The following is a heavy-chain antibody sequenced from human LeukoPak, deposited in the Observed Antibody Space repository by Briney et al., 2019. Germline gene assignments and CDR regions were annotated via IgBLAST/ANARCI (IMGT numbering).Heavy chain of an antibody. V-gene: IGHV3-30*02. J-gene: IGHJ5*02. Sequence: PGGSLRPSCAPYGFTFSSYGMHWVRQAPGKGLEWVAFIRYDGSNKYYADSVKGRFTISRDNSKNTLYLQMNSLRAEDTAVYYCAKDKSSSWPSNWFDPWGQGTLVTVSS. CDR2: IRYDGSNK. CDR3: AKDKSSSWPSNWFDP. D-gene: IGHD6-13*01. CDR1: GFTFSSYG.